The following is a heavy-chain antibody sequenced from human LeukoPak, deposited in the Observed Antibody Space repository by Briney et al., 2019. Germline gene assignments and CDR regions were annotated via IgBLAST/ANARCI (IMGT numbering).Heavy chain of an antibody. Sequence: GGSLRLSCAASGFTFNSYAMSWVRHAPGKGLEWVSGISGSGGDTDYADSVKGRFTISRDNSKNTLYLQMNSLRAEDTAVYYCAKDGDSSGYYLFDYWGQGTLVTVSS. CDR3: AKDGDSSGYYLFDY. J-gene: IGHJ4*02. CDR1: GFTFNSYA. CDR2: ISGSGGDT. V-gene: IGHV3-23*01. D-gene: IGHD3-22*01.